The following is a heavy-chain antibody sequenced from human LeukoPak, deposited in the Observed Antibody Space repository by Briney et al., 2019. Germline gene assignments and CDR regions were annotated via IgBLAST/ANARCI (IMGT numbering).Heavy chain of an antibody. CDR2: IYTSGST. Sequence: PSETLSLTCTVSGGSISSYYWSWIRQPAGKGLEWIGRIYTSGSTNYNPSLKSRVTMSVDTSKNQFSLKLSSVTAADTAVYYCARSSRGLLWFGELLTFDYWGQGTLVTVSS. CDR3: ARSSRGLLWFGELLTFDY. D-gene: IGHD3-10*01. V-gene: IGHV4-4*07. CDR1: GGSISSYY. J-gene: IGHJ4*02.